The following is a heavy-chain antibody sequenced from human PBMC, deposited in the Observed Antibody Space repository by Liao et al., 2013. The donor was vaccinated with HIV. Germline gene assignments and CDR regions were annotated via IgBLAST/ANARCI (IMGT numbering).Heavy chain of an antibody. V-gene: IGHV4-61*02. Sequence: QVQLQESGPGLVKPSQTLSLTCTVSGGSISSGSYYWSWIRQPAGKGLEWIGRIYTSGSTNYNPSLKSRVTMSVDTSKNQFSLKLSSVTAADTAVYYCARDLIAVAGTFDYWGQGTLVTVSS. CDR2: IYTSGST. D-gene: IGHD6-19*01. CDR1: GGSISSGSYY. J-gene: IGHJ4*02. CDR3: ARDLIAVAGTFDY.